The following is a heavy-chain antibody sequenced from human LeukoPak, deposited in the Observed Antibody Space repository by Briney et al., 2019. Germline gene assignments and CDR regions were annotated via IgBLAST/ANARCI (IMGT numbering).Heavy chain of an antibody. D-gene: IGHD3-9*01. CDR3: AKDLTGAYCSDY. Sequence: GGSLRLSCAASGFIFSSHAMHWVSQAPGKGLEWVAVIQYDGSEKRYADSVKGRFTVSRDNSKNTLYLQMDSLTAEDTAVYHCAKDLTGAYCSDYWGQGTLVTVSS. J-gene: IGHJ4*02. V-gene: IGHV3-30-3*01. CDR2: IQYDGSEK. CDR1: GFIFSSHA.